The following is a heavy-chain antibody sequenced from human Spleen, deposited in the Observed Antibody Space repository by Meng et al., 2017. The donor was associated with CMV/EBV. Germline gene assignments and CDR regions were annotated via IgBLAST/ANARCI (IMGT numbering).Heavy chain of an antibody. D-gene: IGHD3-3*01. CDR1: GFTFNGYT. CDR2: ISSGDSYI. CDR3: AKDYDFWSGYIDFQY. J-gene: IGHJ4*02. V-gene: IGHV3-21*01. Sequence: GGSLRLSCAASGFTFNGYTMSWVRQAPGKGLEWVSSISSGDSYIYYADSVKGRFTISRDNAKNSLYLQMNSLRAEDTAVYYCAKDYDFWSGYIDFQYWGLGTLVTVSS.